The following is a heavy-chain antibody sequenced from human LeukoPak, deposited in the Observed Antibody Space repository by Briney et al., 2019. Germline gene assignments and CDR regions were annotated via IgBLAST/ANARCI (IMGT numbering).Heavy chain of an antibody. CDR3: ARGQIVVVPAGSGYYGMDV. J-gene: IGHJ6*04. D-gene: IGHD2-2*01. CDR1: GGSFSGYY. Sequence: SETLSLTCAVYGGSFSGYYWSWIRQPPGKGLEWIGEINHSGSTNYNPSLKSRVTISVDTSKNQFSLKLSSVTAPDTAVYYCARGQIVVVPAGSGYYGMDVWGKGTTVTVSS. V-gene: IGHV4-34*01. CDR2: INHSGST.